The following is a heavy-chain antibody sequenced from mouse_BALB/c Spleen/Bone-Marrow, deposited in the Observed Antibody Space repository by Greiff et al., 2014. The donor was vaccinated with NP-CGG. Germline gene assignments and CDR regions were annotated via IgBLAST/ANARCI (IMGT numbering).Heavy chain of an antibody. CDR1: GYSITSGYS. V-gene: IGHV3-1*02. CDR2: IHYSGST. Sequence: DVKLQESGPDLVKPSQSLSLTCTVTGYSITSGYSWHWIRQFPGNKLEWMGYIHYSGSTNYNPSLKSRISVTRDTSKNQFFLQLNSVTTEDTATYYCARSRRQLGLPFDYWGQGTTLTVSS. D-gene: IGHD3-2*01. CDR3: ARSRRQLGLPFDY. J-gene: IGHJ2*01.